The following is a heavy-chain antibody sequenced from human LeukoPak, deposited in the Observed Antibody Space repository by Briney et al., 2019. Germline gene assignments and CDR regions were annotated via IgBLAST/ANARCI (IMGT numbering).Heavy chain of an antibody. CDR1: GASISSSSYY. D-gene: IGHD3-10*01. CDR3: ARLWFGPYNFDY. J-gene: IGHJ4*02. Sequence: PSQTLSLTCTVSGASISSSSYYWGWIRQPPGKGLVWVGKIFYSASTYYNPSLKSRDTISIDTSSSQFSLKLNSVTAANTAVYYCARLWFGPYNFDYWGQGTLVTVSS. V-gene: IGHV4-39*01. CDR2: IFYSAST.